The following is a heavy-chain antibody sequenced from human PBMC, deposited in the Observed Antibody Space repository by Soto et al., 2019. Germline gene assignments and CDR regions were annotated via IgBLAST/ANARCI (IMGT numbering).Heavy chain of an antibody. Sequence: QVQLVESGGGVVQPGRSLRLSCAASGFTFSSYGMHWVRQAPGKGLEWVAVISYDGSNKNYADSVKGRFTISRDNSKNTLYLQMNSLRAEDTAVYYCANVNYYDKGEWGQGTLVTVSS. V-gene: IGHV3-30*18. CDR1: GFTFSSYG. CDR3: ANVNYYDKGE. D-gene: IGHD3-22*01. CDR2: ISYDGSNK. J-gene: IGHJ4*02.